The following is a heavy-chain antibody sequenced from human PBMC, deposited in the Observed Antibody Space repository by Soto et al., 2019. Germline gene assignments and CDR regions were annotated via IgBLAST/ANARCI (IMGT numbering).Heavy chain of an antibody. CDR2: ISSTTNYI. Sequence: GGSLRLSCAASGFIFTRYSMNWVRQAPGKGLEWVSSISSTTNYIYYGCSMKGRFTISRDNAKNSLYLEMNSLRAEDTAVYYCARESGDLTSNFDYWGQGTLVTVSS. D-gene: IGHD3-10*01. V-gene: IGHV3-21*06. CDR3: ARESGDLTSNFDY. CDR1: GFIFTRYS. J-gene: IGHJ4*02.